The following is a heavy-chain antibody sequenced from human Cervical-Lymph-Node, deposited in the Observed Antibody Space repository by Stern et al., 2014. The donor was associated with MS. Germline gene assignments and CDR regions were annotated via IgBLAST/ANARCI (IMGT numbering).Heavy chain of an antibody. CDR3: ARGHIPYAYNYLFDY. V-gene: IGHV3-33*01. Sequence: QVQLVESGGGVVQPGTSLRLSCAASGFTFSSYGMHWVRQAPGKGLEWVALAWYDGSTAYYTNSVKGRFPISRDNSKNTLSLQINSLTAEDTAVYYCARGHIPYAYNYLFDYWGQGTLVTVSS. D-gene: IGHD5-24*01. J-gene: IGHJ4*02. CDR2: AWYDGSTA. CDR1: GFTFSSYG.